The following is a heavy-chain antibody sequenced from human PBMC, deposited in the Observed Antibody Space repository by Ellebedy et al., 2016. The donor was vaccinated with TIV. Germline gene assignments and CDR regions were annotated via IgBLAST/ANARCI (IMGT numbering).Heavy chain of an antibody. D-gene: IGHD2-15*01. V-gene: IGHV4-39*01. CDR1: GGSISTSSSYY. CDR2: IYFSGNT. Sequence: MPGGSLRLSCTVSGGSISTSSSYYWGWIRQPPGKGLEWTGSIYFSGNTYYNPSLKSQVPISVDTSKNQFSLKVTSVTAADTAVYYCARHPNLLYYFDYWGQGTLVTVSS. J-gene: IGHJ4*02. CDR3: ARHPNLLYYFDY.